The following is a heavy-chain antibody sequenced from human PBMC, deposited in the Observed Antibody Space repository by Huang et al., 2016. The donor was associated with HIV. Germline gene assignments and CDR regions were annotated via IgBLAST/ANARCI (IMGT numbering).Heavy chain of an antibody. CDR2: FDPCASDT. CDR3: ARLSTTWYFDS. D-gene: IGHD4-17*01. V-gene: IGHV5-51*01. J-gene: IGHJ4*02. CDR1: GYSFTSYW. Sequence: EVQLVQSGAEVKKPGESLKISCTGYGYSFTSYWIGWVRQLPGKGLEGMGIFDPCASDTSHILACQDQFTISADKSISTAYLQWSSLKASDTAMYYCARLSTTWYFDSWGQGTLVTVSS.